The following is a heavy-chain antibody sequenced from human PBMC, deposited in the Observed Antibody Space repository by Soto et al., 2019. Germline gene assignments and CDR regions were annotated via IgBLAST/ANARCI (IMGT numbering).Heavy chain of an antibody. CDR1: DGSISSSNYY. V-gene: IGHV4-61*01. J-gene: IGHJ6*03. Sequence: TSETLSLTCTVSDGSISSSNYYWDWLRRPPGKGLEWIGYISYSGSTNYNPSLKSRVTISVDTSKNQFSLKLTSVTAADTAVYYCARDQLRDYMDVWGKGTTVTVSS. D-gene: IGHD1-1*01. CDR2: ISYSGST. CDR3: ARDQLRDYMDV.